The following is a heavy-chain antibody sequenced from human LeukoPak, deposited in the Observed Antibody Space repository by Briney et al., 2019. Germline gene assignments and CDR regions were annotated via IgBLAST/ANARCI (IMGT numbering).Heavy chain of an antibody. CDR3: ARPRDSSGNILDY. D-gene: IGHD3-22*01. V-gene: IGHV5-51*01. CDR2: IYPGDSDT. CDR1: GYSFTSYW. Sequence: GESLKISCKGSGYSFTSYWIGWVRQLPGKGLEWMGIIYPGDSDTRYSPSFQGQVTISADKSISTAYLQWSSLKASDTAMYYCARPRDSSGNILDYWGQGTLVTVSS. J-gene: IGHJ4*02.